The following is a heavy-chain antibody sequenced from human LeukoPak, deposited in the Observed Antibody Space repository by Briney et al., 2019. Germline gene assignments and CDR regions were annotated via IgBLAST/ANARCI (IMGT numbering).Heavy chain of an antibody. CDR1: GGSINSSSYY. J-gene: IGHJ6*03. CDR2: IHFIGIT. Sequence: SETLSLTCTVSGGSINSSSYYWGRIRQPPGKGLEWIGSIHFIGITYYNPSLKSRITISVDTSKNQSSLRLNSVIAADTAVYYCARIKKGDYMDVWGKGTTVTVSS. V-gene: IGHV4-39*07. D-gene: IGHD3-16*01. CDR3: ARIKKGDYMDV.